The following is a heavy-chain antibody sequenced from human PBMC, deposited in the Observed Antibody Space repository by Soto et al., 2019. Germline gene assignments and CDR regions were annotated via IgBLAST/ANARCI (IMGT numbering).Heavy chain of an antibody. CDR2: INHSGST. V-gene: IGHV4-34*01. D-gene: IGHD3-10*01. J-gene: IGHJ6*02. CDR1: GGSFSGYY. CDR3: ARGPPRSMVRGVKAGMDV. Sequence: SETLSLTCAVYGGSFSGYYWSWIRQPPGKGLEWIGEINHSGSTNYNPSLKSRVTISVDTSKNQFSLKLSSVTAADTAVYYCARGPPRSMVRGVKAGMDVWGQGTTVTVSS.